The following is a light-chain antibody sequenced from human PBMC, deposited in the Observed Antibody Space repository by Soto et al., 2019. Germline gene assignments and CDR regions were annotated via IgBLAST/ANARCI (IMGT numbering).Light chain of an antibody. V-gene: IGLV3-27*01. J-gene: IGLJ3*02. CDR3: YSATDNNLWV. CDR2: KDS. Sequence: SYELTQPSSVSVSPGQTARITCSGDVLAKRYVRWFQQKPGQAPVVVIYKDSKRPSEIPERFSGSSSGTTVTLTINGAQIEDEADYYCYSATDNNLWVFGAGTKLTVL. CDR1: VLAKRY.